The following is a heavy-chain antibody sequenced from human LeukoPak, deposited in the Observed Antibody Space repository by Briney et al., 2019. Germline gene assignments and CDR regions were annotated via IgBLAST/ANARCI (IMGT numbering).Heavy chain of an antibody. D-gene: IGHD6-13*01. V-gene: IGHV1-2*02. CDR2: INPNSGGT. CDR3: ARSIAAAGTDY. CDR1: GYTFTAYY. Sequence: ASVKVSCKASGYTFTAYYVHWGRQAPGQGLEWMGWINPNSGGTNYAQKFQGRVTKTRDTSMSTAYMELSSLRSDDTAVYYCARSIAAAGTDYWGQGTLVTVSS. J-gene: IGHJ4*02.